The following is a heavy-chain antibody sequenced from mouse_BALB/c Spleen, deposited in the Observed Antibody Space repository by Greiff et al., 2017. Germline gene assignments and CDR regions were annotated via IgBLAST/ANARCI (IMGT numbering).Heavy chain of an antibody. J-gene: IGHJ3*01. CDR3: ARFYYYGSWFAY. CDR1: GYTFTSYW. Sequence: VQLQESGAALAKPGASVKMSCKASGYTFTSYWMHWVKQRPGQGLEWIGYINPSTGYTEYNQKFKDKATLTADKSSSTAYMQLSSLTSEDSAVYYCARFYYYGSWFAYWGQGTLVTVSA. D-gene: IGHD1-1*01. V-gene: IGHV1-7*01. CDR2: INPSTGYT.